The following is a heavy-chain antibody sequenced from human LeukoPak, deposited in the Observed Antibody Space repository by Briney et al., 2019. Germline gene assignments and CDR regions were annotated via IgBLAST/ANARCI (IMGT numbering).Heavy chain of an antibody. CDR1: GGSFSGYY. J-gene: IGHJ4*02. D-gene: IGHD2-15*01. V-gene: IGHV4-34*01. Sequence: SETLSLTCAVYGGSFSGYYWSWIRQPPGKGLEWIGEINHSGSTNYNPSLKSRVTISVDTSKNQFSLKPNSVTAADTAVYYCARGGWSLDYWGLGTLVTVSS. CDR2: INHSGST. CDR3: ARGGWSLDY.